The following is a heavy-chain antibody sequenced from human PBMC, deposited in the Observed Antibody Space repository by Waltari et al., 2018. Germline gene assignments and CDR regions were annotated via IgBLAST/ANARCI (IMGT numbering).Heavy chain of an antibody. Sequence: EWVAVIWYDGSNKYYADSVKGRFTISRDNSKNTLYLQMNSLRAEDTAVYYCARVDRITMIGYWGQGTLVTVPS. J-gene: IGHJ4*02. D-gene: IGHD3-22*01. CDR2: IWYDGSNK. V-gene: IGHV3-33*01. CDR3: ARVDRITMIGY.